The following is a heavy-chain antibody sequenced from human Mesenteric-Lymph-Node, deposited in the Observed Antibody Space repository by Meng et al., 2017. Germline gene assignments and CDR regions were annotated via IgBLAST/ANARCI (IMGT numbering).Heavy chain of an antibody. CDR1: GFSFNDYA. V-gene: IGHV3-9*01. D-gene: IGHD3-22*01. CDR3: VRDRGYYDNSGYYYVGRFDP. Sequence: GGSLRLSCAASGFSFNDYAMHWVRQAPGKGLEWVSGISWNSVSIGYADSVRGRFTISRDNADNSVYLQMNSLRAEDTAVYYCVRDRGYYDNSGYYYVGRFDPWGQGNQVNGAS. J-gene: IGHJ5*02. CDR2: ISWNSVSI.